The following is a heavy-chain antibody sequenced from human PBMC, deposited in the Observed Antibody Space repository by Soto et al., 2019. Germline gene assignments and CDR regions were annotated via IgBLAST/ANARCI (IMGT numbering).Heavy chain of an antibody. V-gene: IGHV3-9*01. Sequence: GGSLRLSCAASGFTFDDYAMHWVRQAPGKGLEWVSGISWNSGSIGYADSVKGRFTISRDNAKNSLYLQMNSLRAEDTALYYCAKDEAAAASYMDVWGKGTTVTVSS. D-gene: IGHD6-13*01. CDR3: AKDEAAAASYMDV. J-gene: IGHJ6*03. CDR2: ISWNSGSI. CDR1: GFTFDDYA.